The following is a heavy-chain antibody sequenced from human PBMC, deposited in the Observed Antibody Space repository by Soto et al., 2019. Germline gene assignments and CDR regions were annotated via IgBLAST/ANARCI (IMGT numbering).Heavy chain of an antibody. D-gene: IGHD3-9*01. V-gene: IGHV4-30-2*02. CDR1: GGSISSGGYS. CDR3: ASHADFDWLLGEYYFDY. CDR2: IYHSGST. Sequence: PSETLSLTCAVSGGSISSGGYSWSWIRQPPGKGLEWIGYIYHSGSTYYNPSLKSRVTISVDRSKNQFSLKLSSVTAADTAVYYCASHADFDWLLGEYYFDYWGQGTLVTVSS. J-gene: IGHJ4*02.